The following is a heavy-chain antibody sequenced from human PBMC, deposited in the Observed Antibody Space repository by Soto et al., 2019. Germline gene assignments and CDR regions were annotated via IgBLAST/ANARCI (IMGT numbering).Heavy chain of an antibody. J-gene: IGHJ3*02. CDR1: GGTFSSYA. V-gene: IGHV1-69*01. CDR3: ARESPSTTVTSWAFDI. Sequence: QVQLVQSGAEVKKPGSSVNVSCKASGGTFSSYAISWVRQAPGQGLEWMGGIIPIFGTANYAQKFQGRVTITADESTSTAYMELSSLRSEDTAVYYCARESPSTTVTSWAFDIWGQGTMVTVSS. CDR2: IIPIFGTA. D-gene: IGHD4-17*01.